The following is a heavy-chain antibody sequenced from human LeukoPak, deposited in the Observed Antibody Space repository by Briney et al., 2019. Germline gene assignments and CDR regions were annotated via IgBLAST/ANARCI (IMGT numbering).Heavy chain of an antibody. V-gene: IGHV1-8*01. Sequence: ASVKVSCKASGYDFSRYGINWVRLAPGQGLEWMGWMNPNNGDTDYAQNFQGRVTMTRDTSMSTAYMELSSLRSEDTAVYYCARGHEGQLLWMDVWGKGTTVTISS. D-gene: IGHD2-2*01. CDR1: GYDFSRYG. CDR3: ARGHEGQLLWMDV. J-gene: IGHJ6*04. CDR2: MNPNNGDT.